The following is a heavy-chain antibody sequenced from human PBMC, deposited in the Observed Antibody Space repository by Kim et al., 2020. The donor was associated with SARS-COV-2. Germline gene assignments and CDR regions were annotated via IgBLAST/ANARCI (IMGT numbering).Heavy chain of an antibody. CDR2: ISSSGSTI. V-gene: IGHV3-48*03. J-gene: IGHJ4*02. CDR1: GFTFSSYE. Sequence: GGSLRLSCAASGFTFSSYEMNWVRQAPGKGLEWVSYISSSGSTIYYADSVKGRFTISRDNAKNSLYLQMNSLRAEDTAVYYCARVQGDRDFWSGEIDYWGQGTLVTVSS. D-gene: IGHD3-3*01. CDR3: ARVQGDRDFWSGEIDY.